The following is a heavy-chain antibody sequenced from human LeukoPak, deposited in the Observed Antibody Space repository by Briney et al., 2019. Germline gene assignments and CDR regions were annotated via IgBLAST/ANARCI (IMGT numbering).Heavy chain of an antibody. D-gene: IGHD2-15*01. V-gene: IGHV1-69*13. CDR1: GGTFSSYA. J-gene: IGHJ6*03. CDR2: IIPIFGTA. Sequence: VASVKVSCKASGGTFSSYAISWVRQAPGQGLEWMGGIIPIFGTASYAQKFQGRVTITADESTSTAYMELSSLRSEDTAVYYCARGMVVVVVAATHYYMDVWGKGTTVTVSS. CDR3: ARGMVVVVVAATHYYMDV.